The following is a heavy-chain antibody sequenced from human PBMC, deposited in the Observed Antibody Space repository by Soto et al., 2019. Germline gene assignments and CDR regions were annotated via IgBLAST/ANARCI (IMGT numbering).Heavy chain of an antibody. CDR2: IERDDDDK. V-gene: IGHV2-70*13. Sequence: SGPTLVNPTETLTLTCTFSGFSLTSPGMCVSWIRQSPGKALEWLALIERDDDDKYYSTSLKTRLTISKDTRKNHVVLTMANMEPADTATYYCARSIRGTRRFNGMDVWGQGTTVTVSS. D-gene: IGHD1-20*01. CDR1: GFSLTSPGMC. J-gene: IGHJ6*02. CDR3: ARSIRGTRRFNGMDV.